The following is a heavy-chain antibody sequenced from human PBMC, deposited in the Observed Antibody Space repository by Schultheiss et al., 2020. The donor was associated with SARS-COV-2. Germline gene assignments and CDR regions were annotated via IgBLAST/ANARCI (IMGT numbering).Heavy chain of an antibody. CDR3: ARDPVTAVGIDWYFDL. CDR2: ISYDGSYK. D-gene: IGHD2-2*01. CDR1: GFTFSSYA. Sequence: GGSLRLSCAASGFTFSSYAVHWVRQAPGKGLEWVAVISYDGSYKYYADSVKGRFTISRDNSKNSMFLQMNGLTTEDSALYHCARDPVTAVGIDWYFDLWGRGTLVTVSS. V-gene: IGHV3-30*04. J-gene: IGHJ2*01.